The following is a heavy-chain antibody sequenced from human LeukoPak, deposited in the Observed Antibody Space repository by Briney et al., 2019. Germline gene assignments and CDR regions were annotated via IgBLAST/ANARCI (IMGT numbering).Heavy chain of an antibody. D-gene: IGHD6-13*01. CDR1: GDSINSYY. J-gene: IGHJ4*02. Sequence: SETLSLTCTVSGDSINSYYWSWIRQPPGKGLEWIGYIYYSGSTNYNPSLKSRVTISVDTSKNQFSLKLSSVTAADTAVYYCARHGDSSSWSYFDYWGQGTLVTVSS. CDR3: ARHGDSSSWSYFDY. V-gene: IGHV4-59*08. CDR2: IYYSGST.